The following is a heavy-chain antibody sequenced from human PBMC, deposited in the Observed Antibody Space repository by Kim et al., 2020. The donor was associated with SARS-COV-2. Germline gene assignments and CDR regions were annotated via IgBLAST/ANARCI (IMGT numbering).Heavy chain of an antibody. D-gene: IGHD3-3*01. J-gene: IGHJ6*02. V-gene: IGHV4-59*01. Sequence: LTSRVTISVDTSKNQFSLKLSSVTAADTAVYYCARAPSITIFGVVASLDVWGQGTTVTVSS. CDR3: ARAPSITIFGVVASLDV.